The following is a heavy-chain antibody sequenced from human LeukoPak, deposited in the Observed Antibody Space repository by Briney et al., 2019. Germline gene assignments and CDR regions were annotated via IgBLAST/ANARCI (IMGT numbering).Heavy chain of an antibody. D-gene: IGHD2-2*01. CDR3: ARGLCSSTSCYPYYFDY. J-gene: IGHJ4*02. CDR1: GFTFSSYS. CDR2: ISSSSSYI. Sequence: GSLRLSCAASGFTFSSYSMNWVRQAPGKGLAWVSSISSSSSYIYYADSVKGRFTISRDNAKNSLYLQMNSLRAEDTAVYYCARGLCSSTSCYPYYFDYWGQGTLVTVSS. V-gene: IGHV3-21*01.